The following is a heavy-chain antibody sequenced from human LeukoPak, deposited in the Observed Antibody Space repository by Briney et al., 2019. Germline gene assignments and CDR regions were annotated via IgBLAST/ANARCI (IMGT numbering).Heavy chain of an antibody. Sequence: GGSLRLSCAASGFTFDDYGMSWVRQAPGKGLEWVSVIYSGGSTYYADSVKGRFTISRDNSKNTLYLQMNSLRAEDTAVYYCASRYYYDSSGYYSEDYWGQGTLVTVSS. CDR2: IYSGGST. D-gene: IGHD3-22*01. V-gene: IGHV3-53*01. CDR3: ASRYYYDSSGYYSEDY. CDR1: GFTFDDYG. J-gene: IGHJ4*02.